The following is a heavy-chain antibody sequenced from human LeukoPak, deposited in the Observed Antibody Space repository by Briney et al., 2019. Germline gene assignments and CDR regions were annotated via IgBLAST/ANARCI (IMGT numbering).Heavy chain of an antibody. Sequence: PSETLSLTCAVYGGSFSGYYWSWIRQPPGKGLEWIGSVYHSGSTYYNPSLKSRVSISVDTSKNQFSLKLSSVTAADTAVYYCARRYCSSTNCPLDYWGQGTLVTVSS. CDR2: VYHSGST. J-gene: IGHJ4*02. CDR1: GGSFSGYY. V-gene: IGHV4-34*01. CDR3: ARRYCSSTNCPLDY. D-gene: IGHD2-2*01.